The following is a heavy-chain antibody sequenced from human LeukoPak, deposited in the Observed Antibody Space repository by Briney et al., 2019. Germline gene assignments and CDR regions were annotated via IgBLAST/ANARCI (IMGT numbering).Heavy chain of an antibody. CDR1: GFTFSSYS. Sequence: PGGSLRLSCAASGFTFSSYSMNWVRLAPGKGLEWVSSISSSSSYIYYADSVKGRFTISRDNAKNSLYLQMNSLRAEDTAVYYCARGVGYYDYVWGSSRGQGTLVTVSS. CDR3: ARGVGYYDYVWGSS. J-gene: IGHJ4*02. V-gene: IGHV3-21*01. D-gene: IGHD3-16*01. CDR2: ISSSSSYI.